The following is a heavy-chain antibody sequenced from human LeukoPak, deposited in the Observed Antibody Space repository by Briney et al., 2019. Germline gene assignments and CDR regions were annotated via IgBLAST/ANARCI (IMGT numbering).Heavy chain of an antibody. D-gene: IGHD4-17*01. Sequence: GGSLRLSCAASGFTFDDYAMHSVRQAPAKGLEGVSGISWNSGSIGYADSVKGRFTISRDNAKNSLYLQMNSLRAEDMALYYCAKADGDYYDAFDIWGQGTMVTVSS. CDR1: GFTFDDYA. CDR3: AKADGDYYDAFDI. V-gene: IGHV3-9*03. CDR2: ISWNSGSI. J-gene: IGHJ3*02.